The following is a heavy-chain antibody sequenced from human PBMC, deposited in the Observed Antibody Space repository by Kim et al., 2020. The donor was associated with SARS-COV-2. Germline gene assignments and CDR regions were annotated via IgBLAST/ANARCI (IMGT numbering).Heavy chain of an antibody. V-gene: IGHV6-1*01. J-gene: IGHJ6*02. Sequence: SVKSRITINPDTSKNQFSLQLNSVTPEDTAVYYCARDARDLYYYYGMDVWGQGTTVTVSS. D-gene: IGHD3-3*01. CDR3: ARDARDLYYYYGMDV.